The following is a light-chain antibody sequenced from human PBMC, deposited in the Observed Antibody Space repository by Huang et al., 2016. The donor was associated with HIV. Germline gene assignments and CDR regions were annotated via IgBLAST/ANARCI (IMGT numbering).Light chain of an antibody. V-gene: IGKV1-39*01. CDR3: QQSYSTPRT. CDR1: QRNSSY. Sequence: DIQMTQSPSSLSASVGDRVTITCRASQRNSSYLNWYQQKPGKAPTVLIYAASSFQSGVPSRFSGSGSGTDFTLTISSLQPEDFATDYCQQSYSTPRTFGQGTKVEIK. CDR2: AAS. J-gene: IGKJ1*01.